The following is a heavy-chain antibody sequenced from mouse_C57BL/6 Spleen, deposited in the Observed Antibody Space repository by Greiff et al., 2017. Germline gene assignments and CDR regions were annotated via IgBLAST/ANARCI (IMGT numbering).Heavy chain of an antibody. D-gene: IGHD2-4*01. CDR2: IYPGDGDT. CDR1: GYAFSSSW. Sequence: VKLQESGPELVKPGASVKISCKASGYAFSSSWMNWVKQRPGKGLEWIGRIYPGDGDTNYNGKFKGKATLTADKSSSTAYMQLSSLTSEDSAVYFCARSYDYDEDYYSMDYWGQGTSVTVSS. CDR3: ARSYDYDEDYYSMDY. J-gene: IGHJ4*01. V-gene: IGHV1-82*01.